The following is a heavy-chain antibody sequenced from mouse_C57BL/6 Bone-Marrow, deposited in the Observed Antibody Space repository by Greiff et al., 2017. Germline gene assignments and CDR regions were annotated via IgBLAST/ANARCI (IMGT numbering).Heavy chain of an antibody. CDR3: ESGAPTGSSYENAMDY. J-gene: IGHJ4*01. V-gene: IGHV1-53*01. CDR1: GYTFTSYW. Sequence: QVQLQQPGTELVKPGASVKLSCKASGYTFTSYWMHWVKQRPGQGLEWIGNINPSNGGTNYNEKFKSQVTLTVDKSSSTAYMQLSSLTSEDSAVYYCESGAPTGSSYENAMDYWGQGTSVTVSS. CDR2: INPSNGGT. D-gene: IGHD1-1*01.